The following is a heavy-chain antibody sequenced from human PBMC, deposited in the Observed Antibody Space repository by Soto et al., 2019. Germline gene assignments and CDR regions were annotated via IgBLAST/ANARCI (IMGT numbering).Heavy chain of an antibody. CDR3: YMIVVVNRGFAFDI. D-gene: IGHD3-22*01. V-gene: IGHV3-33*01. J-gene: IGHJ3*02. Sequence: QVQLVESGGGVVQPGRSLRLSCAASGFTFSSYGMHWVRQAPGKGLEWVAVIWDDGSNKYYADSVKGRFTISRDNSKNTLYLHMNSLRAEDTAVYYCYMIVVVNRGFAFDIWGQGTMVTVSS. CDR1: GFTFSSYG. CDR2: IWDDGSNK.